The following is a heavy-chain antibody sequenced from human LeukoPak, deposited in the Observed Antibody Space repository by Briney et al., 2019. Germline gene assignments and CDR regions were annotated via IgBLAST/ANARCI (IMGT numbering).Heavy chain of an antibody. V-gene: IGHV3-7*01. J-gene: IGHJ6*03. CDR1: GFTFSSYW. Sequence: PGGSLRLSCAASGFTFSSYWMSWVRQAPGKGLEWVANIKQDGSEKYYVDSVKGRFTISRDNAKNSLYLQMNSLRAEDTAVYYCARDRSSGWRSYYYYMDVWGKGATVTVSS. CDR3: ARDRSSGWRSYYYYMDV. CDR2: IKQDGSEK. D-gene: IGHD6-19*01.